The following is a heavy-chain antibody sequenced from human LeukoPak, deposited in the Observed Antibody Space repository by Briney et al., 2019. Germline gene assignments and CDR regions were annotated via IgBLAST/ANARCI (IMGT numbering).Heavy chain of an antibody. CDR3: ARISRYSSGRGYYMDV. V-gene: IGHV4-61*01. CDR1: GGSVSSGSDH. D-gene: IGHD6-19*01. CDR2: INNSGTT. Sequence: SETLSLTCTVSGGSVSSGSDHWSWIRQPPGKGLEWIGDINNSGTTNHNPSLKSRVTISVDTSKNQFSLKLSSVTAADTAVYYCARISRYSSGRGYYMDVWGKGTTVTVSS. J-gene: IGHJ6*03.